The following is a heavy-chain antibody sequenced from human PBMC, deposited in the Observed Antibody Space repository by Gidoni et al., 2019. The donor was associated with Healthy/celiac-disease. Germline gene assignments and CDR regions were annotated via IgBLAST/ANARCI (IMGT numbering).Heavy chain of an antibody. CDR2: ISYDGSNK. CDR3: ARGGAARPPHYGMDV. J-gene: IGHJ6*02. CDR1: GFTFRSYA. Sequence: QVQLVESGVGVVQPGRALRLSCAASGFTFRSYAMPWVRQAPGKGLAWVAVISYDGSNKYYADSVKGRFTISRDNSKNTLYLQMNSLRAEDAAVYYCARGGAARPPHYGMDVWGQGTTVTVSS. V-gene: IGHV3-30*01. D-gene: IGHD6-6*01.